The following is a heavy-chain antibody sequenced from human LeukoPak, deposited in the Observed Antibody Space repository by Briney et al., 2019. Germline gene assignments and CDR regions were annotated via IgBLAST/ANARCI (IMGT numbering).Heavy chain of an antibody. CDR1: GFTFNTYA. CDR2: ISSSGGTT. Sequence: PGGSLRLSCAASGFTFNTYAMSWVRQAPGKGLVWVSNISSSGGTTYYAGSVKGKFTISRDNSKNTLYLQMNSLRAKDTAVYYCAKGRSDSYYDAFDIWGQGTMVTVSS. J-gene: IGHJ3*02. V-gene: IGHV3-23*01. CDR3: AKGRSDSYYDAFDI. D-gene: IGHD1-26*01.